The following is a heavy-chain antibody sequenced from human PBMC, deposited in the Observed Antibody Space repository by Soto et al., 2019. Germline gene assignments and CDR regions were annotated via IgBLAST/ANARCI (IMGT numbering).Heavy chain of an antibody. V-gene: IGHV1-2*02. CDR3: ARARWIAASYYFDV. J-gene: IGHJ4*02. CDR1: GYTFTDYY. CDR2: IKPDSGGT. Sequence: QVQLVQSGAEVKKPGASVKVSCKTLGYTFTDYYIHWVRQAPGQGLEWMGWIKPDSGGTNYAQRFQGRVTMTRDTSNKTVYMELRRLTPDYTALFFCARARWIAASYYFDVWGQGGLVTVSS. D-gene: IGHD3-10*01.